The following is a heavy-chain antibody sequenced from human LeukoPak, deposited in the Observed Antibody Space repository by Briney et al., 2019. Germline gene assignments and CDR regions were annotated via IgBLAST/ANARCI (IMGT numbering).Heavy chain of an antibody. J-gene: IGHJ5*02. CDR1: GGSISGSY. D-gene: IGHD1-26*01. V-gene: IGHV4-59*01. CDR2: FYYSGNT. CDR3: ARDPYRDSFFDP. Sequence: SETLSLTCTVSGGSISGSYWSWIRQPPGKGLEWIGSFYYSGNTNYNPSLKSRVTISVDTSKNQFSLNLSSVTAADTAVYYCARDPYRDSFFDPWGQGTLVTVSS.